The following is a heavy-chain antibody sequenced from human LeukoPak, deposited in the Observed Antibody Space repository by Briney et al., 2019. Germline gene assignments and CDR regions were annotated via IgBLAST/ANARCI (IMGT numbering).Heavy chain of an antibody. D-gene: IGHD6-19*01. J-gene: IGHJ4*02. Sequence: GGSLRLSCAASGFTFSSYAMSWVRQAPGKGLEWVSTISGSGDYTHYADSVKGRFTISTDSSKSTVYLQMNSLRAEDTAVYFCAKDRGSSGNYRHFDYWGQGTLVTVSS. CDR2: ISGSGDYT. CDR1: GFTFSSYA. V-gene: IGHV3-23*01. CDR3: AKDRGSSGNYRHFDY.